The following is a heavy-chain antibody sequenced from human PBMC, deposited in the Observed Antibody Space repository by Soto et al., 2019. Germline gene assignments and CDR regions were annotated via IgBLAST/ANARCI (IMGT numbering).Heavy chain of an antibody. CDR1: GFTFSSYA. V-gene: IGHV3-30-3*01. CDR3: ASWTSPYYYYGMDV. J-gene: IGHJ6*02. D-gene: IGHD1-1*01. Sequence: QVQLVESGGGVVQPGRSLRLSCAASGFTFSSYAMHWVRQAPGKGLEWVSDISYDGSNKYYADSVKGRFTISRDNSKNTLYMQMNSLRAEDTAVYYCASWTSPYYYYGMDVWGQGTTVTVSS. CDR2: ISYDGSNK.